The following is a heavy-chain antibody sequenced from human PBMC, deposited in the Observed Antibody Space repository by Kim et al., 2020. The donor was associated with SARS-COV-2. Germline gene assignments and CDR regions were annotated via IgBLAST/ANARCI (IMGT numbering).Heavy chain of an antibody. CDR1: GGTFSSYA. CDR3: ASEYYYGSGCYYPYWFDP. V-gene: IGHV1-69*04. J-gene: IGHJ5*02. D-gene: IGHD3-10*01. CDR2: IIPILGIA. Sequence: SVKVSCKASGGTFSSYAISWVRQAPGQGLEWMGRIIPILGIANYAQKFQGRVAITADKSTSTAYMELSSLRSEDTAVYYCASEYYYGSGCYYPYWFDPW.